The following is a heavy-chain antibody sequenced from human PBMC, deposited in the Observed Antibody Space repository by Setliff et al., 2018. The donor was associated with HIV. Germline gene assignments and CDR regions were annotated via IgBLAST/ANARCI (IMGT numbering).Heavy chain of an antibody. CDR2: FSFSGGT. Sequence: SETLSLTCTVSGDSISSSSDYWDWIRQPPGKGLEWIGSFSFSGGTFYNPALKTRVTISVDTSKNQLSLKMSSVTAADTAVYYCARSPGYYDSSSGYLYFFDYWGQGTLVTVSS. CDR3: ARSPGYYDSSSGYLYFFDY. CDR1: GDSISSSSDY. D-gene: IGHD3-22*01. V-gene: IGHV4-39*07. J-gene: IGHJ4*02.